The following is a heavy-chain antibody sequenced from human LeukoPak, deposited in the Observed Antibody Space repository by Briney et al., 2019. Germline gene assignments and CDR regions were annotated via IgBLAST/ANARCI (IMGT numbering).Heavy chain of an antibody. CDR3: AKDDASGSYNDY. CDR1: GFTFSSYA. CDR2: IDASGGDT. Sequence: GGSLRLSCVASGFTFSSYAMSWVRQAPGKGLEWVSTIDASGGDTYYADTVKGRFTISRDNSRNTLYLQMNSLRAEDTAVYYCAKDDASGSYNDYWGQGTLVPVSS. V-gene: IGHV3-23*01. J-gene: IGHJ4*02. D-gene: IGHD3-10*01.